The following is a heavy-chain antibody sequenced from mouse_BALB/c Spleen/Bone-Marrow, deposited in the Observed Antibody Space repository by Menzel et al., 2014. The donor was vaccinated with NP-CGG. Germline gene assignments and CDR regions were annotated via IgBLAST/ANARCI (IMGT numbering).Heavy chain of an antibody. D-gene: IGHD1-1*01. V-gene: IGHV14-3*02. J-gene: IGHJ3*01. CDR3: ASYYYGSSLFAY. CDR2: IGPANGNT. CDR1: GFNIKDTY. Sequence: LVESGAELVKPGASVKLSCTASGFNIKDTYMHWVKQRPEQGLEWIGRIGPANGNTKYDPKFQGKATITADTSSNTAYLQLSSLTSEDTAVYYCASYYYGSSLFAYWGQGTLVTVSA.